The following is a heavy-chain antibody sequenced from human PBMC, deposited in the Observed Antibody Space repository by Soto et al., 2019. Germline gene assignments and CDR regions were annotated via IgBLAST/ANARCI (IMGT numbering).Heavy chain of an antibody. V-gene: IGHV1-58*01. CDR3: AAEATAWQQMVPSDY. CDR2: ISVGSGYT. CDR1: GFTFTSSA. D-gene: IGHD2-8*01. J-gene: IGHJ4*02. Sequence: QMQLEQSGPEVKKPVTSVKVSCKASGFTFTSSAFQWVRQARGQRLEWIGWISVGSGYTNYAQRFQDRVTLTRDMSTATTDMELSRMTSEDTAIYYCAAEATAWQQMVPSDYWGQGTLVTVSS.